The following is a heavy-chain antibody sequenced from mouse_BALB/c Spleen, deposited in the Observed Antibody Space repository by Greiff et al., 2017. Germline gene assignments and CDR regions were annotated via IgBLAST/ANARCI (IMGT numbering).Heavy chain of an antibody. V-gene: IGHV7-3*02. Sequence: DVKLVESGGGLVQPGGSLRLSCAPSGFTFTDYYMSWVRQPPGKALEWLGFIRNKANGYTTEYSASVKGRFTISRDNSQSILYLQMNTLRAEDSATYYCARKSGSYVAYWDVDGWGAGTTVTVAS. D-gene: IGHD1-1*02. CDR2: IRNKANGYTT. CDR1: GFTFTDYY. CDR3: ARKSGSYVAYWDVDG. J-gene: IGHJ1*01.